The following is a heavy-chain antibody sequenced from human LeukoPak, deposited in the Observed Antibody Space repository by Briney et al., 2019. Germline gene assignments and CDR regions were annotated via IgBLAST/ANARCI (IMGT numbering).Heavy chain of an antibody. D-gene: IGHD3-10*01. Sequence: SVKVSCKASGGASTRAAVSWVRQAPGQGLEWMGGVIPHSGTADYAQKFRGRVTLTADASTSTAYMELNSLTSEDTAVYYCATPRMNYYGSGSHYSYYYLDVWGSGTAVTVSS. CDR1: GGASTRAA. V-gene: IGHV1-69*13. J-gene: IGHJ6*03. CDR2: VIPHSGTA. CDR3: ATPRMNYYGSGSHYSYYYLDV.